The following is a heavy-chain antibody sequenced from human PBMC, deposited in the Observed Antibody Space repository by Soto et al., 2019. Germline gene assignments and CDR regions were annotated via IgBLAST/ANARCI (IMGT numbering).Heavy chain of an antibody. CDR1: GGSITSSSHF. D-gene: IGHD6-25*01. J-gene: IGHJ5*02. CDR2: IYFTGNT. CDR3: AGQTFTIAAASYGRSNWFDP. V-gene: IGHV4-39*01. Sequence: SETLSLTCSASGGSITSSSHFWGWVRQPPGKGLEWIGTIYFTGNTYYTPSLKSRLTMSIDTSKNEFSLRLNSVTAADTAMYYCAGQTFTIAAASYGRSNWFDPWGPGALVTVSS.